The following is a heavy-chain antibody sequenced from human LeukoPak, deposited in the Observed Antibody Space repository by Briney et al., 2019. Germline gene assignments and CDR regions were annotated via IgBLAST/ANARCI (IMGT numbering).Heavy chain of an antibody. CDR1: GYTFTSYG. V-gene: IGHV1-18*01. D-gene: IGHD3-22*01. Sequence: ASVKVSCKASGYTFTSYGISWVRQAPGQGLEWMGWISAYNGNTNYAQKLQGRVTMTTDTSTSTAYMELRSLRSDDTAVYYCARVPPDITMIVVVITALDYWGQGTLVTVSP. J-gene: IGHJ4*02. CDR3: ARVPPDITMIVVVITALDY. CDR2: ISAYNGNT.